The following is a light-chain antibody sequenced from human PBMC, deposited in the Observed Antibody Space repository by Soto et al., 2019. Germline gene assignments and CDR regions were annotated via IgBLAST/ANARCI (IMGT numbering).Light chain of an antibody. CDR2: ENN. Sequence: QSVLTQPPSVSAAPGQKVTISCSGSSSNIGNNYVSWYQQLPGTAPKLLIYENNKQPSGIPDRFSGSKSATSATLGITGLQSGDEADYYCGAWDSSLSARVFGGGTKLTVL. CDR1: SSNIGNNY. J-gene: IGLJ3*02. V-gene: IGLV1-51*02. CDR3: GAWDSSLSARV.